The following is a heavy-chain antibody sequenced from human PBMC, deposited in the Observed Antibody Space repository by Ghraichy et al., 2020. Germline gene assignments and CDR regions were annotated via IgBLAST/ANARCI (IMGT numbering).Heavy chain of an antibody. CDR1: GGSLISSNW. V-gene: IGHV4/OR15-8*01. CDR3: ARESEYYGSGPPGWLGFDS. Sequence: SETLSLTCVVSGGSLISSNWWRWVRQSPGKGLEWIGEIYHGGGTTYNPSLKSRVTISIDKSNNQFSLKLTSVTAAATAVYYCARESEYYGSGPPGWLGFDSWGQGTLVTVSS. J-gene: IGHJ4*02. CDR2: IYHGGGT. D-gene: IGHD3-10*01.